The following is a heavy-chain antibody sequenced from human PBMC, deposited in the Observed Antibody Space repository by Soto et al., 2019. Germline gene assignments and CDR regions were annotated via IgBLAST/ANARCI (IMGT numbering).Heavy chain of an antibody. D-gene: IGHD2-15*01. CDR1: GFRFSDYG. V-gene: IGHV3-23*01. Sequence: VQLLESGGGFIQPGGSLSLSCAASGFRFSDYGMTWVRQAPGKGLEWVSSISGSGGSTYYADSVKGRFTISRDSSKNTLYLQMNSLRGEDTAIYYCAKDRRIVVGSEFDPWGQGTLVTVSS. CDR3: AKDRRIVVGSEFDP. J-gene: IGHJ5*02. CDR2: ISGSGGST.